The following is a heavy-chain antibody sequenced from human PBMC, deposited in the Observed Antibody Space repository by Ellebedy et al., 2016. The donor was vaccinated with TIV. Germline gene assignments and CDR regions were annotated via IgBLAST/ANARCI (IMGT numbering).Heavy chain of an antibody. V-gene: IGHV3-7*01. Sequence: GGSLRLSXAASGFTFSSYWMSWVRQAPGKGLEWVANIKQDGSEKYYVDSVKGRFTISRDNAKNSLYLQMNSLRAEDTAVYYCARARGRWYTDYGGMDGWGQGTTVTVSS. CDR1: GFTFSSYW. D-gene: IGHD4/OR15-4a*01. CDR3: ARARGRWYTDYGGMDG. J-gene: IGHJ6*02. CDR2: IKQDGSEK.